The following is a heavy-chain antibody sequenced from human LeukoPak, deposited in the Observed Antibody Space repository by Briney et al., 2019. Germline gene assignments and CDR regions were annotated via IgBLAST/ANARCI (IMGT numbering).Heavy chain of an antibody. CDR1: GYTFTSYY. CDR2: FDPEDGET. Sequence: GASVKVSCKASGYTFTSYYMHWVRQAPGKGLEWMGDFDPEDGETIYAQKFQGRVTMTEDTSTDTAYMELSSLRSEDTAVYYCASCSGGSCYPPIPIDYWGQGTLVTVSS. V-gene: IGHV1-24*01. J-gene: IGHJ4*02. CDR3: ASCSGGSCYPPIPIDY. D-gene: IGHD2-15*01.